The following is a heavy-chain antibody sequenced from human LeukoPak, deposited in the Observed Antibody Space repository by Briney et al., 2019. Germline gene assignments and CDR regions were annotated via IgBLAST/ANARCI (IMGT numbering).Heavy chain of an antibody. CDR2: ISSNGGST. CDR1: GFTFSSYA. V-gene: IGHV3-64*01. CDR3: ARDHDYGDYAALF. Sequence: PGGSLRLSCASSGFTFSSYAMHWVRQAPGKGLEYVSAISSNGGSTYYANSVKGRFTISRDNSKNTLYLQMGSLRAEDMAVYCCARDHDYGDYAALFWGQGTLVTVSS. J-gene: IGHJ4*02. D-gene: IGHD4-17*01.